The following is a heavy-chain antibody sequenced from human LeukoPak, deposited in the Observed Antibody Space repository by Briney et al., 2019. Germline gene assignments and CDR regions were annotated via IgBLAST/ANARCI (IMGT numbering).Heavy chain of an antibody. J-gene: IGHJ4*02. V-gene: IGHV3-7*05. CDR2: IKPDGSEE. Sequence: GGSLRLPCAASGFTFNTYWMTWARQAPGKGLEWVATIKPDGSEEYYVVSVKGRFTISRDNAKNSLYLQMNSLRAEDTAVYYCAKPSRSSSNEYWGQGTLVTVSS. D-gene: IGHD6-13*01. CDR1: GFTFNTYW. CDR3: AKPSRSSSNEY.